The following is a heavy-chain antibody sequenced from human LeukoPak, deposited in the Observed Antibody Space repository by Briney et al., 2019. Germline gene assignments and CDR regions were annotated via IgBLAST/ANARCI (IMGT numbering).Heavy chain of an antibody. CDR3: ATTRMSSSWYLDFDY. D-gene: IGHD6-13*01. CDR2: IYPGDSDT. CDR1: GYSFTSYW. Sequence: GESLKISCKGSGYSFTSYWIGWVRQVPGKGLEWMGIIYPGDSDTRYSPSFQGQVTISADKSISTAYLQWSSLKASDTAMYYCATTRMSSSWYLDFDYWGQGTLVTVSS. J-gene: IGHJ4*02. V-gene: IGHV5-51*01.